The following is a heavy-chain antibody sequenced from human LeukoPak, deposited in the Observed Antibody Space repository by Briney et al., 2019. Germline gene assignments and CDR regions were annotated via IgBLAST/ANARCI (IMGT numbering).Heavy chain of an antibody. Sequence: SGPTLVNPTQTLTLTCTFSGFSLSTSGVGVGWIRQPPGKALEWLALIYWDDDKRYSPSLKSRLTITKDTSKNQVVLTMTNMDPVDTATYYCAHTEENYYDSSGYYTDYWGQGTLVTVSS. J-gene: IGHJ4*02. V-gene: IGHV2-5*02. CDR3: AHTEENYYDSSGYYTDY. D-gene: IGHD3-22*01. CDR2: IYWDDDK. CDR1: GFSLSTSGVG.